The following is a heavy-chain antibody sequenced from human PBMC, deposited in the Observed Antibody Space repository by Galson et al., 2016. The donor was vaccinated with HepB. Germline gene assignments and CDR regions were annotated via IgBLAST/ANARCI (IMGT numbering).Heavy chain of an antibody. CDR1: GYTFTSYA. CDR2: IIPIFGTA. D-gene: IGHD2-21*02. J-gene: IGHJ1*01. V-gene: IGHV1-69*13. CDR3: ARETSEVVTARAEYFQH. Sequence: SVKVSCKASGYTFTSYAISWVRQAPGQGLEWMGGIIPIFGTANYAQKFQGRVTITADESTSTAYMDLSSLRSEDTAVYYCARETSEVVTARAEYFQHWGQGTLVTVSS.